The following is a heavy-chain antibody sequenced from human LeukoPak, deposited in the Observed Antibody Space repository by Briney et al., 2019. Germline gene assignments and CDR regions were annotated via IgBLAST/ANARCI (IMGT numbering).Heavy chain of an antibody. V-gene: IGHV1-69*13. CDR2: IIPVFGPA. Sequence: SVKVSCKASGDAFSNYAISWVRQAPGQGLEWLGAIIPVFGPANYAQKFQGRLTITADESTRTAYMELSSLRSEDTAVYYCARGNRLYTSSWSSLAFDIWGQGTMVTVSS. J-gene: IGHJ3*02. CDR3: ARGNRLYTSSWSSLAFDI. CDR1: GDAFSNYA. D-gene: IGHD6-13*01.